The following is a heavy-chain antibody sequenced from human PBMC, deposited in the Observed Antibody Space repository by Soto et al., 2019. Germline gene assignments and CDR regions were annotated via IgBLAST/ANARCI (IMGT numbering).Heavy chain of an antibody. Sequence: SGGSLRLSCAASGFTFSNAWMSWVRQAPGKGLEWVGRIKSKTDGGTTDYAAPVKGRFTISRDDSKNTLYLQMNSLKTEDTAVYYCKTVDTAMVMYYWGQGNLVTVSS. D-gene: IGHD5-18*01. V-gene: IGHV3-15*01. CDR3: KTVDTAMVMYY. J-gene: IGHJ4*02. CDR1: GFTFSNAW. CDR2: IKSKTDGGTT.